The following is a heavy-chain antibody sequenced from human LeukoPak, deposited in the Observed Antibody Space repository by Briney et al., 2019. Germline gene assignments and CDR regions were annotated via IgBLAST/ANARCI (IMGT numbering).Heavy chain of an antibody. CDR2: ISWNSGSM. CDR3: AKGITIAVAAPFDY. V-gene: IGHV3-9*01. Sequence: PGRSLRLSCAASGFTFDDYAMHWVRQAPGKGLEWVSGISWNSGSMGYADSVKGRFTISRDNAKNSLYLQMNSLRAEDTALYYCAKGITIAVAAPFDYWGQGTLVTVSS. CDR1: GFTFDDYA. D-gene: IGHD6-19*01. J-gene: IGHJ4*02.